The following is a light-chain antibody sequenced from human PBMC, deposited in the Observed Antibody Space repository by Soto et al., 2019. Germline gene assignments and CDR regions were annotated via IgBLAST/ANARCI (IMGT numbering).Light chain of an antibody. CDR1: QSISSY. V-gene: IGKV1-39*01. Sequence: DIQMTQPPSSLSASVGDRVTITCRASQSISSYLNWYQQKPGKAPKLLIYAASSLQSGVPSRFSGSGSGTDFTLTISSLQPEDFAPYYCQQSYSTPPGFTFGPGTKVDIK. CDR2: AAS. CDR3: QQSYSTPPGFT. J-gene: IGKJ3*01.